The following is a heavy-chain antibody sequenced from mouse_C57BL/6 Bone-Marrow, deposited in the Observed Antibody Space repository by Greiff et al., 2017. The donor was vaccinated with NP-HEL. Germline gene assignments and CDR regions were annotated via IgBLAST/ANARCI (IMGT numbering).Heavy chain of an antibody. CDR3: ARGVWGAWFAY. D-gene: IGHD2-10*02. J-gene: IGHJ3*01. Sequence: EVKLQQSGPELVKPGASVKISCKASGYTFTDYYMNWVKQSHGKSLEWIGDINPNNGGTSYNQKFKGKATLTVDKSSSTAYMELRSLTSVDSAVYDCARGVWGAWFAYWGEGTLVTVSA. V-gene: IGHV1-26*01. CDR1: GYTFTDYY. CDR2: INPNNGGT.